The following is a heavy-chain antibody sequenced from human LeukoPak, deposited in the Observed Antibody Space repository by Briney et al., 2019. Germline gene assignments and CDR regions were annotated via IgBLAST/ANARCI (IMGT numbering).Heavy chain of an antibody. D-gene: IGHD2-15*01. V-gene: IGHV3-23*01. CDR2: INDGGTSA. CDR3: APDLRGAAWSLDY. CDR1: GFTFRNYG. J-gene: IGHJ4*02. Sequence: GGSLRLSCTASGFTFRNYGMSWVRQAPGKGLEWVSVINDGGTSAYYTDSVKGRFTISRDNSKNTQYLQMNSLRVEDTAVYYCAPDLRGAAWSLDYWGQGTLVTVSS.